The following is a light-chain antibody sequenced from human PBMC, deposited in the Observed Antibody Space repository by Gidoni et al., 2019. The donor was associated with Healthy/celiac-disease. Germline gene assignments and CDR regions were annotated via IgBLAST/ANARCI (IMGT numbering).Light chain of an antibody. CDR2: WAA. V-gene: IGKV4-1*01. CDR1: QSVLYSSNNKYY. CDR3: QQYYSTPLT. Sequence: DSMMTKAPDALAVALCERATINCKSSQSVLYSSNNKYYLSWYQQKPGQPPKLLIYWAATRESGVPDRFSGSGSGTDFTLTLSSLQAEDVAVYYCQQYYSTPLTFGGGTQVEIK. J-gene: IGKJ4*01.